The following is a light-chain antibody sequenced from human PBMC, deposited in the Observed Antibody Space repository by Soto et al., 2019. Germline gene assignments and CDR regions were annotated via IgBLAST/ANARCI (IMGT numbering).Light chain of an antibody. Sequence: QSVLTQPPSVFGAPGQRVTISCTGTRSNIGAGYDVHWYQQIPGTAPKLLIYRNHDRPSGVPDRFSGSKSGTSASLTITGLQAEDEADYYCQSYDTSVSGARVFGGGTKLTVL. CDR2: RNH. CDR1: RSNIGAGYD. V-gene: IGLV1-40*01. CDR3: QSYDTSVSGARV. J-gene: IGLJ3*02.